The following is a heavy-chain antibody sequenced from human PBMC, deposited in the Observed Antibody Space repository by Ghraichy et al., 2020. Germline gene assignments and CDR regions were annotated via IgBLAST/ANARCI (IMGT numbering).Heavy chain of an antibody. CDR3: ARSLLWHDAFDI. CDR2: INHSGST. J-gene: IGHJ3*02. CDR1: GGSFSGYY. D-gene: IGHD3-10*01. V-gene: IGHV4-34*01. Sequence: SETLSLTCAVYGGSFSGYYWSWIRQPPGKGLEWIGEINHSGSTNYNPSLKSRVTISVDTSKNQFSLKLSSVTAADTAVYYCARSLLWHDAFDIWGQGTMVTVSS.